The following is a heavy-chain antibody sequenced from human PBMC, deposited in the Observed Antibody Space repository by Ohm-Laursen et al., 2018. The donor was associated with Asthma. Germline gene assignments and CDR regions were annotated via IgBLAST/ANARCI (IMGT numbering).Heavy chain of an antibody. D-gene: IGHD3-16*01. CDR1: GYTFTSYG. J-gene: IGHJ6*02. CDR3: ARDLWAKGYYYYGMDV. CDR2: ISAYNGNT. Sequence: SVKVSCKASGYTFTSYGISWVRQAPGQGLEWMGWISAYNGNTNYAQKLQGRVTMTTDTSTSTAYMELRSLRSDDTAVYYCARDLWAKGYYYYGMDVWGQGTTVTVSS. V-gene: IGHV1-18*01.